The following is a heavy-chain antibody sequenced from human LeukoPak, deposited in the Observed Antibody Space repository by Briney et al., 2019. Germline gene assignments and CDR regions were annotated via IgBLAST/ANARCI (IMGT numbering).Heavy chain of an antibody. CDR2: INHSGST. Sequence: PSETLSFTCAVYGGSFSGYYWSWIRQPPGKGLEWIGEINHSGSTNYNPSLKSRVTISVDTSKNQFSLKLSSVTAADTAVYYCARGVYCSGGSCHLDYWGQGTLVTVSS. CDR3: ARGVYCSGGSCHLDY. CDR1: GGSFSGYY. D-gene: IGHD2-15*01. J-gene: IGHJ4*02. V-gene: IGHV4-34*01.